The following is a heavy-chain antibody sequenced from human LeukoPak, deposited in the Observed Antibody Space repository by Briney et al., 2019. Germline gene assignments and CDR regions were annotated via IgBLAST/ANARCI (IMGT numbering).Heavy chain of an antibody. CDR3: ASSHDSSGND. CDR1: GFSFSTNW. J-gene: IGHJ4*02. V-gene: IGHV3-7*01. D-gene: IGHD3-22*01. CDR2: IRGDGSGK. Sequence: GGSLRLTCAASGFSFSTNWMAWVRQAQAKGMEWVGKIRGDGSGKFYGGPWKGRFTISRDNSQNTLYLQMDSLRPEDTAVYYCASSHDSSGNDWGQGTLVTVSS.